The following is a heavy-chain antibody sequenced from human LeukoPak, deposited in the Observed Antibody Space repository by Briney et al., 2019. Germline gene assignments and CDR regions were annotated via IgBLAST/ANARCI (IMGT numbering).Heavy chain of an antibody. CDR1: VFTFSTYN. CDR2: IKQDGSEK. J-gene: IGHJ1*01. CDR3: AKAVATYYYDSSGYYARTDQYFQH. D-gene: IGHD3-22*01. V-gene: IGHV3-7*01. Sequence: PGGSLRLSCAASVFTFSTYNMNWVRQAPGKGLEWVANIKQDGSEKYHVDSVKGRFTISRDNAKNSLYLQMNSLRAEDTAVYYCAKAVATYYYDSSGYYARTDQYFQHWGQGTLVTASS.